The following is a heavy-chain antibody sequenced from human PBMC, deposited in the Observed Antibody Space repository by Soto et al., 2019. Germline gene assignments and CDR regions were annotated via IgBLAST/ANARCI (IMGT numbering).Heavy chain of an antibody. CDR1: GFTFSSYA. CDR2: ISYDGSNK. J-gene: IGHJ4*02. Sequence: QVQLVESGGGVVQPGRSLRLSCAASGFTFSSYAMRWVRQAPGKGLEWVAVISYDGSNKYYADSVKGRFTISRDNSKNTLYLQMNSLRAEDTAVYYCAVTGYCSSTSCPDYWGQGTLVTVSS. CDR3: AVTGYCSSTSCPDY. V-gene: IGHV3-30-3*01. D-gene: IGHD2-2*01.